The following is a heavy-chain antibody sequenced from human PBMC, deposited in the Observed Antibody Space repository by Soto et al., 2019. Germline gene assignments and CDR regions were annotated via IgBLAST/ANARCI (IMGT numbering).Heavy chain of an antibody. CDR2: ISSNGGST. D-gene: IGHD3-22*01. V-gene: IGHV3-64*02. CDR1: GYTFSSYA. Sequence: GGPLRLSRSASGYTFSSYAMHWVRQAPGKGLEYVSAISSNGGSTYYADSVKGRFTISRDNSKNTLYLQMGSLRAEDMAVYYCARGDSSGYYVDYWGQGTLVTVYS. J-gene: IGHJ4*02. CDR3: ARGDSSGYYVDY.